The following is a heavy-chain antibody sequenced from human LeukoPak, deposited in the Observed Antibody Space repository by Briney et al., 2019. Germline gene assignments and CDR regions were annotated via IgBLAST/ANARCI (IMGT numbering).Heavy chain of an antibody. D-gene: IGHD3-16*01. V-gene: IGHV3-48*04. CDR3: ARAMSTFGGVRNYFDS. CDR2: VSISSGTI. Sequence: GGSLRLSCAASGFTFTGHNMNWVRQAPGKGLEWISFVSISSGTIYYADSVKGRFSISRDNAKSSLDLQMNSLRAEDTAVYYCARAMSTFGGVRNYFDSWGQGTLVTVSS. CDR1: GFTFTGHN. J-gene: IGHJ4*02.